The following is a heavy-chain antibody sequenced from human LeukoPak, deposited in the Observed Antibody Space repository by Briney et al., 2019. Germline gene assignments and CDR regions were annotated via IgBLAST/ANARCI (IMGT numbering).Heavy chain of an antibody. CDR2: IYYSGST. CDR1: GGSISSYY. CDR3: ARVKSRGYFDY. Sequence: SETLSLTCTVSGGSISSYYWSWIRQPPGKGLEWIGYIYYSGSTNYNPSLKSRVTISVDTSKNQFSLKLSSVTAADTAVYYCARVKSRGYFDYWGQGTLVTVSS. V-gene: IGHV4-59*01. D-gene: IGHD3-16*01. J-gene: IGHJ4*02.